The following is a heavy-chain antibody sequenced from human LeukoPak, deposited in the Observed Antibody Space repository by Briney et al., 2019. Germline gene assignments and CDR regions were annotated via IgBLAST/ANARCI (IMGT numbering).Heavy chain of an antibody. D-gene: IGHD3-10*01. Sequence: PGGSLRLSCAASGFTFSTYWMEWVRQAPGKGPVWVSRLHKDGKNTKYADSVEGRFTISRDNGKNTLYLQMNSLRAEDTAVYYCAREASGSDNYYSDFWGQGTLVTVSS. CDR1: GFTFSTYW. CDR3: AREASGSDNYYSDF. CDR2: LHKDGKNT. V-gene: IGHV3-74*03. J-gene: IGHJ4*02.